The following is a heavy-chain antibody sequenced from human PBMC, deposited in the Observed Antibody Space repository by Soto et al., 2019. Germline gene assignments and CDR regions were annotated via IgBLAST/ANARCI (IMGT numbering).Heavy chain of an antibody. V-gene: IGHV1-18*01. CDR1: GYTFFTYD. Sequence: QVHLVQSGVEVKTPGASVKVSCQASGYTFFTYDISWVRQAPGQGLEWVGWISTYSGDTKYAQKFQGRVTMTTDTSTTTAYLELRSLRSADTAVYYCARHHVPATSENWFDPWGQGTLVTVPS. J-gene: IGHJ5*02. CDR2: ISTYSGDT. CDR3: ARHHVPATSENWFDP. D-gene: IGHD3-16*01.